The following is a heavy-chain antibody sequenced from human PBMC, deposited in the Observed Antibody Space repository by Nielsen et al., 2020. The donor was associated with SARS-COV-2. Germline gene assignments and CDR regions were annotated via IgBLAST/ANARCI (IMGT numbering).Heavy chain of an antibody. CDR2: IGYDEGNE. V-gene: IGHV3-33*01. CDR1: GFIFGDYG. J-gene: IGHJ4*02. Sequence: GGSLRLSCKASGFIFGDYGMSWFRQAPGKGLEWLAVIGYDEGNEHYAESVKGRFTISRDNSKNTLYLQMNSLRVEDTAVYYCARDGSGGWGVFDYWGQGTLVTVSS. D-gene: IGHD6-19*01. CDR3: ARDGSGGWGVFDY.